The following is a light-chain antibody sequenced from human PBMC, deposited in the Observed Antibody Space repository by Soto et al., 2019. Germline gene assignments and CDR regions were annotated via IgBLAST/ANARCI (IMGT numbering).Light chain of an antibody. CDR3: QQYNNWPPVT. CDR2: GAS. J-gene: IGKJ1*01. CDR1: QSVSSN. Sequence: EFVFTQSPATLSLSPGERATLSCRASQSVSSNLAWYQQKPGQAPRLLIYGASTRATGIPARFSGSGSGTEFTLTISSLQSEDFAVYYCQQYNNWPPVTFGQGTKVDIK. V-gene: IGKV3-15*01.